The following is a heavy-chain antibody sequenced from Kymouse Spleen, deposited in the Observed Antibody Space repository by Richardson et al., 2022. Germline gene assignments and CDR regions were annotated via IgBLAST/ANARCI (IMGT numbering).Heavy chain of an antibody. CDR2: INHSGST. CDR1: GGSFSGYY. D-gene: IGHD3-10*01. V-gene: IGHV4-34*01. Sequence: QVQLQQWGAGLLKPSETLSLTCAVYGGSFSGYYWSWIRQPPGKGLEWIGEINHSGSTNYNPSLKSRVTISVDTSKNQFSLKLSSVTAADTAVYYCARGGYYYGSGSYSPYYYYYGMDVWGQGTTVTVSS. CDR3: ARGGYYYGSGSYSPYYYYYGMDV. J-gene: IGHJ6*02.